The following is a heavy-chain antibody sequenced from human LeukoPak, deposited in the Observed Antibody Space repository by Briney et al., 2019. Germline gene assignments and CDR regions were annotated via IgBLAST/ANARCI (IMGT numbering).Heavy chain of an antibody. CDR2: INPNSGGT. CDR1: GYTFTGYY. Sequence: GASVKVSCKASGYTFTGYYMHWVRQAPGQGLEWMGWINPNSGGTNYAQKFQGRATMTRDTSISTAYMELGRLRSDDTAVYYCARDAYYDFWSGDRDYYYMDVWGKGTTVTVSS. CDR3: ARDAYYDFWSGDRDYYYMDV. D-gene: IGHD3-3*01. J-gene: IGHJ6*03. V-gene: IGHV1-2*02.